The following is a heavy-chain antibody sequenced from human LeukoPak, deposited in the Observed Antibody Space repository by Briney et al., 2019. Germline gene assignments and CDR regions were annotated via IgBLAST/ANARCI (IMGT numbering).Heavy chain of an antibody. Sequence: ASVKVSCKVSGYTLTELSMHWVRQAPGKGLEWMGGFDPEDGETIYAQKFQGGVTMTRDTSISTAYMELSRLRSDDTAVYYCARDYYDSSGFGAFDIWGQGTMVTVSS. CDR2: FDPEDGET. J-gene: IGHJ3*02. V-gene: IGHV1-24*01. CDR3: ARDYYDSSGFGAFDI. CDR1: GYTLTELS. D-gene: IGHD3-22*01.